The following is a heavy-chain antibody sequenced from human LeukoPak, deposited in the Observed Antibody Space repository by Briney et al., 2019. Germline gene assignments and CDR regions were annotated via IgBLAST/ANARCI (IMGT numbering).Heavy chain of an antibody. V-gene: IGHV4-39*01. CDR2: IFSSGST. CDR3: TRRYNSKTD. J-gene: IGHJ4*02. Sequence: NASETLSLTCIVSGGSISRSSYYWAWIRQPPGKGLEWIASIFSSGSTNYNPSLKSRVTISIDTSKNQFSLKLSSVTAADTAVYHCTRRYNSKTDWGQGTLVTVSS. D-gene: IGHD1-1*01. CDR1: GGSISRSSYY.